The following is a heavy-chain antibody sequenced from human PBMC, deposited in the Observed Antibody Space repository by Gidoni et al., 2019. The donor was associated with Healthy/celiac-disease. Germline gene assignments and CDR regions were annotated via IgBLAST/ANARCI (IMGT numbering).Heavy chain of an antibody. CDR2: INHSGST. Sequence: QVQLQQWGAGLLKPSETLSLTCAVYGGSFSGYYWSWIRQPPGKGLEWIVEINHSGSTNYNPSLKSRVTISVDTSKNQFSLKLSSVTAADTAVYYCARGGLDGGSYWWDWGQGTLVTVSS. J-gene: IGHJ4*02. CDR3: ARGGLDGGSYWWD. D-gene: IGHD1-26*01. V-gene: IGHV4-34*01. CDR1: GGSFSGYY.